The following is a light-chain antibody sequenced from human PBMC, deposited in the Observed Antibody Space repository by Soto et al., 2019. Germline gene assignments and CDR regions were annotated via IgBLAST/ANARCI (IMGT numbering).Light chain of an antibody. CDR3: CSYASTSTWV. V-gene: IGLV2-23*01. J-gene: IGLJ3*02. CDR2: EAS. CDR1: SSDVGSYNL. Sequence: QSALTQPASVSGSPGQSITISCTGTSSDVGSYNLVSWYQHHPGKAPKVMIYEASERPSGVSNRFSGSKSGNTASLTISGLQAEDEADYYCCSYASTSTWVFGGGTKLTAL.